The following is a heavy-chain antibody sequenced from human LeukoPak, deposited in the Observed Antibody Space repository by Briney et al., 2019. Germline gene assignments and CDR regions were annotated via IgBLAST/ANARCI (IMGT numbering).Heavy chain of an antibody. CDR3: AKAAIAVAVDLDY. CDR2: ISGSGDTT. CDR1: GFTFSSYA. J-gene: IGHJ4*02. V-gene: IGHV3-23*01. Sequence: PGGSLRLSCAASGFTFSSYAMSWVRQAPGKGLEWVSAISGSGDTTKYADSVKGRFTISRDNSKNMLFLQMNSLRAEDTAVYYCAKAAIAVAVDLDYWGQGTLVTVSS. D-gene: IGHD6-19*01.